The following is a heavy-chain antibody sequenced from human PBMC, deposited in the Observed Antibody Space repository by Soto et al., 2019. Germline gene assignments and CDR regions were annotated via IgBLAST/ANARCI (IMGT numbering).Heavy chain of an antibody. D-gene: IGHD6-19*01. CDR3: ARERWASGSRWFDP. CDR1: GERFVSCS. J-gene: IGHJ5*02. CDR2: LNVGNGNT. Sequence: SVEVCSEACGERFVSCSRRWVCQAPGQRLEWMGWLNVGNGNTKYSQKFQGRVTITGDTSASTAYMELSSLRSEDTAVYYCARERWASGSRWFDPWGQGTLVTVSS. V-gene: IGHV1-3*01.